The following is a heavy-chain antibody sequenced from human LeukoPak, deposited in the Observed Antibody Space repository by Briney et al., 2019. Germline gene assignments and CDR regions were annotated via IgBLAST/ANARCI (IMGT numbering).Heavy chain of an antibody. Sequence: AAVKVSCKASGYTFTGYYMHWVRQAPGQGLEWMGWINPNSGGTNYAQKFQGRVTMTRDTSISTAYMELSRLRSDDTAVYYCARGDCSSTSCYGFDPWGQGTLVTVSS. CDR2: INPNSGGT. V-gene: IGHV1-2*02. J-gene: IGHJ5*02. D-gene: IGHD2-2*01. CDR1: GYTFTGYY. CDR3: ARGDCSSTSCYGFDP.